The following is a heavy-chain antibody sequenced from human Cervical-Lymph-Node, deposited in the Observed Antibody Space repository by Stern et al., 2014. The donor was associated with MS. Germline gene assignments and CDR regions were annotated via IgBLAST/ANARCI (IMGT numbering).Heavy chain of an antibody. D-gene: IGHD3-10*01. J-gene: IGHJ6*02. CDR3: ARDYGSGSYYIRLYGMDV. CDR2: INPRGGST. CDR1: GYTFPSYY. Sequence: MQLVASGAEVLRPGPSLRVSCKPSGYTFPSYYMPGVRQAPGQGLEWLGAINPRGGSTSYAQKFQGRVTMTRDTSTSTVYMELSSLRSEDTAVYYCARDYGSGSYYIRLYGMDVWGQGTTVTVSS. V-gene: IGHV1-46*01.